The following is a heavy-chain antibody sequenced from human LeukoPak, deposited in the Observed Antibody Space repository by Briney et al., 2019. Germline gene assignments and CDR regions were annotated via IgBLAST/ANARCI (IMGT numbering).Heavy chain of an antibody. CDR2: IRYDGRDK. Sequence: GGSLRLSCAASGFTFSGCGMHWVRQAPGKGLEWVAFIRYDGRDKYYADSVKGQFTISRDNSKNTLYLQMNSLRAEDTAVYYCAKGPYSYGSYFDYWGQGTLVTVSS. D-gene: IGHD5-18*01. V-gene: IGHV3-30*02. J-gene: IGHJ4*02. CDR1: GFTFSGCG. CDR3: AKGPYSYGSYFDY.